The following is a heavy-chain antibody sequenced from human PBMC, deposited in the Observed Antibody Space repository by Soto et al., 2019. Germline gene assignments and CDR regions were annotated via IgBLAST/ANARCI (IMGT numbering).Heavy chain of an antibody. Sequence: GESLKISCKGSGYSFTKYWISWVRQMPGEGLEWMGRIDPSDSYTNYSPSFQGHVTISADKSISTAYLQWSSLKASDTAMYYCASSPRGYCSSTSCRELGNYYGMDVWGQGTTVTVSS. CDR2: IDPSDSYT. J-gene: IGHJ6*02. D-gene: IGHD2-2*01. V-gene: IGHV5-10-1*01. CDR3: ASSPRGYCSSTSCRELGNYYGMDV. CDR1: GYSFTKYW.